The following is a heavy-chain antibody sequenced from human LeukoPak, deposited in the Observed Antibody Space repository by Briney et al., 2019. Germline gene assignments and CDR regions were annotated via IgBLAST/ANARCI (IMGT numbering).Heavy chain of an antibody. CDR2: IYYSGST. V-gene: IGHV4-59*08. D-gene: IGHD6-13*01. CDR1: GGSISSYY. Sequence: SETLSLTCTVSGGSISSYYWSWIRQPPGKGLEWIGYIYYSGSTNYNPSLKSRVTISVDTSKNQFSLKLSSVAAADTAVYYCARQLGIAAPYDYWGQGTLVTVSS. J-gene: IGHJ4*02. CDR3: ARQLGIAAPYDY.